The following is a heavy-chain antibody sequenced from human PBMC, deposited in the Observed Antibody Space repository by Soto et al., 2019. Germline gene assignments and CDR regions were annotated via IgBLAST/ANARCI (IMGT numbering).Heavy chain of an antibody. CDR3: ARGGSGSDWDYYGMDV. V-gene: IGHV3-66*01. Sequence: EVQLVESGGGLVQPGGSLRLSCAGSALTARKNYMSWAARPRGKGLEWVSVIYSGGTTYYADSVKDRFSISRDNSKSTLYLQMDNLRAGDTAVYYCARGGSGSDWDYYGMDVWGQGTTVTVSS. D-gene: IGHD3-10*01. CDR2: IYSGGTT. J-gene: IGHJ6*02. CDR1: ALTARKNY.